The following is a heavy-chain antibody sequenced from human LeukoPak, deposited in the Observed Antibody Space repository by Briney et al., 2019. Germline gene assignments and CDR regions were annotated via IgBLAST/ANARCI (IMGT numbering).Heavy chain of an antibody. CDR3: ARVLGYSGYDLAY. D-gene: IGHD5-12*01. CDR2: TRNKANSYTT. CDR1: GFTFSDHY. J-gene: IGHJ4*02. Sequence: GGSLRLSCAASGFTFSDHYMDWVRQAPGKGLEWVGRTRNKANSYTTEYAASVKGRFTISRDDSKNSLYLQMNSLKTEDTAVYYCARVLGYSGYDLAYWGQGTLVTVSS. V-gene: IGHV3-72*01.